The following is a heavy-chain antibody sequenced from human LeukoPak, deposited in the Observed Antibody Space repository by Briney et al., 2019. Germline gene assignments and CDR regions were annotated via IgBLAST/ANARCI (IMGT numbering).Heavy chain of an antibody. D-gene: IGHD2-15*01. V-gene: IGHV4-34*01. CDR2: INHSRST. Sequence: SETLSLTCAVYGGSFSGYYWSWIRQPPGKGLEWIGEINHSRSTNYNPSLKSRVTISVDTSKNQFSLKLSSVTAADTAVYYCARVAAKTVEYWGQGTLVTVSS. CDR3: ARVAAKTVEY. CDR1: GGSFSGYY. J-gene: IGHJ4*02.